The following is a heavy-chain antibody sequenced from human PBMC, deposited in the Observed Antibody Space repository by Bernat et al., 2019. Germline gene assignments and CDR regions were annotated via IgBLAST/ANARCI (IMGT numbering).Heavy chain of an antibody. J-gene: IGHJ6*02. Sequence: EVQLVESGGGLVQPGGSLRPSCAASGFTFSSYWMTWVRQAPGKGLEWVANIKQDGSQIYSVDSVKGRFTISRDNAQNSLYLQMNSLRAEDTAVYYCSREGYNFYGMDVWGQGTTVTVSS. CDR2: IKQDGSQI. CDR1: GFTFSSYW. CDR3: SREGYNFYGMDV. V-gene: IGHV3-7*03.